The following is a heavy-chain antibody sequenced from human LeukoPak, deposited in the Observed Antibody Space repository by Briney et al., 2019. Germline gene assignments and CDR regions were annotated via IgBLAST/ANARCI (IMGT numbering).Heavy chain of an antibody. Sequence: SETLSLTCVVYGGSISGYYRSWIRQPPGKGLEGIGEINHSGSTTYTPSLKCRVTISVDTSKNQFSLKLSSVTAADTAVYYCARDDYGGSIDYWGQGTLVTVSS. V-gene: IGHV4-34*01. CDR1: GGSISGYY. J-gene: IGHJ4*02. D-gene: IGHD4/OR15-4a*01. CDR3: ARDDYGGSIDY. CDR2: INHSGST.